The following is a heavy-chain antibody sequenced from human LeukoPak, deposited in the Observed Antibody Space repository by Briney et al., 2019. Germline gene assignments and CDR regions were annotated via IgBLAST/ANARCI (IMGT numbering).Heavy chain of an antibody. Sequence: PGGSLRLSCAASGFTFSSYAMSWVRQDPRKGLVWVSRINGDGRNINYADSVRGRFTISRDNAKNTLYPQMNTLRVEDTAVYYCTRDLMDYDVSTGLHHYYMDVWGQGTTVTVSS. CDR1: GFTFSSYA. J-gene: IGHJ6*02. D-gene: IGHD3-9*01. V-gene: IGHV3-74*01. CDR2: INGDGRNI. CDR3: TRDLMDYDVSTGLHHYYMDV.